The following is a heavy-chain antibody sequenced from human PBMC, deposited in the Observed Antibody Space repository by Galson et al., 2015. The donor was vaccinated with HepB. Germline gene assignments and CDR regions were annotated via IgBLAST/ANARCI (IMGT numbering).Heavy chain of an antibody. J-gene: IGHJ6*03. Sequence: SLRLSCAASGFTFSSYAMSWVRQAPGKGLEWVSAISGRGDSTYYTDSVKGRLTISRDNTKNTVYLQMNSLRAEDTAVYYCAKESAYDSIRNYYMDVWGKGTTVTVSS. CDR3: AKESAYDSIRNYYMDV. V-gene: IGHV3-23*01. CDR2: ISGRGDST. CDR1: GFTFSSYA. D-gene: IGHD5-12*01.